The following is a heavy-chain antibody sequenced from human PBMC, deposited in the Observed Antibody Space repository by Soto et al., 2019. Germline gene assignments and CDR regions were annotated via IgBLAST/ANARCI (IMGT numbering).Heavy chain of an antibody. CDR1: GFTFSSYA. V-gene: IGHV3-30-3*01. Sequence: GGSLRLSCAASGFTFSSYAMHWVRQAPGKGLEWVAVISYDGNIKRYADSVKGRFTISRDQSKNTLYPQMNSLRAEDTAVYYCAKDNLASGRYYYYMDVWGKGTTVTFSS. CDR3: AKDNLASGRYYYYMDV. CDR2: ISYDGNIK. D-gene: IGHD1-26*01. J-gene: IGHJ6*03.